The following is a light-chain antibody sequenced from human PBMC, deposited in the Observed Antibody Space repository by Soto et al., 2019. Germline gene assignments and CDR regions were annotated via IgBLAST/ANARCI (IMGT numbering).Light chain of an antibody. Sequence: EIVLTQSPATLSLSPGERPTLSCRASQRISNNLAWYQQKPGQAPRLLIYDASNRATGIPARFSGSGSGTDFTLTISSLEPEDFAVYYCQQRSNWLALTFGGGTKVEIK. J-gene: IGKJ4*01. CDR1: QRISNN. V-gene: IGKV3-11*01. CDR2: DAS. CDR3: QQRSNWLALT.